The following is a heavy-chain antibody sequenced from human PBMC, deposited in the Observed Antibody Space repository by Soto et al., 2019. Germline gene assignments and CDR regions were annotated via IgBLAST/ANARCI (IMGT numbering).Heavy chain of an antibody. J-gene: IGHJ6*02. CDR1: GFTFSSYA. CDR2: ISGSGGST. CDR3: ARDLAGQQLYGMDV. Sequence: GGSLRLSCAASGFTFSSYAMSWVRQAPGKGLEWVSAISGSGGSTYYADSVKGRFTISRDNSKNTLYLQMNSLRAEDTAVYYCARDLAGQQLYGMDVWGQGTTVTVSS. V-gene: IGHV3-23*01. D-gene: IGHD6-13*01.